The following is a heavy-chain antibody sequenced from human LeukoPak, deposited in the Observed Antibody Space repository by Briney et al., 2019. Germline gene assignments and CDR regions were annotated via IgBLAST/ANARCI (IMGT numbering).Heavy chain of an antibody. CDR3: ARGPDSSGWYEDGMDV. V-gene: IGHV3-53*01. CDR1: GFTVSSNY. J-gene: IGHJ6*02. CDR2: IYSGGST. Sequence: GGSLRLSCAASGFTVSSNYMSWVRQAPGKGLEWVSVIYSGGSTYYADSVKGRFTISRDNSKNTLYLQMNSLRAEDTAVYYCARGPDSSGWYEDGMDVWGQGTTVTVSS. D-gene: IGHD6-19*01.